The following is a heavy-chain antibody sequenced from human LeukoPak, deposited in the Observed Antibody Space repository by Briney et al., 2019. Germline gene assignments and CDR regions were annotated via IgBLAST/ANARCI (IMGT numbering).Heavy chain of an antibody. D-gene: IGHD1-26*01. CDR3: ARGGDNVVGDTRGWFDP. CDR2: ISSTSSTI. CDR1: GFTFSSFS. V-gene: IGHV3-48*01. Sequence: TGGSLRLSCAASGFTFSSFSMNWVRQAPGKGLEWVSYISSTSSTIYYADSVKGRFTISRDNAKNSLYLQMNSLRAEDTAVYYCARGGDNVVGDTRGWFDPWGQGTLVTVSS. J-gene: IGHJ5*02.